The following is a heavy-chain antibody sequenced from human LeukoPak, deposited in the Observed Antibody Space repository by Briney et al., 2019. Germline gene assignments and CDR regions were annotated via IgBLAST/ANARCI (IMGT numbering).Heavy chain of an antibody. V-gene: IGHV4-4*02. CDR2: IYHSGST. Sequence: SETLSLTCAVSGGSISSSNWWSWVRQPPGKGLEWIGEIYHSGSTNYNPSLKSRVTISVDTSKNQFSLKLSSVTAADTAVYYCARGPGDHRSLSYFDYWGQGTLVTVSS. D-gene: IGHD1-14*01. J-gene: IGHJ4*02. CDR3: ARGPGDHRSLSYFDY. CDR1: GGSISSSNW.